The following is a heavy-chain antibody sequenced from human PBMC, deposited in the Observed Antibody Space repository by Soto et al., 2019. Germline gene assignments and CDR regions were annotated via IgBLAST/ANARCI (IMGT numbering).Heavy chain of an antibody. V-gene: IGHV3-30-3*01. CDR1: GFTFSSYA. CDR2: ISYDGSNK. D-gene: IGHD4-4*01. Sequence: QVQLVESGGGVVQPGRSLRLSCAASGFTFSSYAMHWVRQAPGKGLEWVAVISYDGSNKYYADSVKGRFTISRDNSQNRPYLQMNSLRAADTAVYYCARGPDTPTVVDYWGQGTLVTVSS. J-gene: IGHJ4*02. CDR3: ARGPDTPTVVDY.